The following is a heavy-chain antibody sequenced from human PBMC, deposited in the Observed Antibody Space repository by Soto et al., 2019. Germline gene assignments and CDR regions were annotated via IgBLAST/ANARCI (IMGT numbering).Heavy chain of an antibody. V-gene: IGHV4-59*12. CDR2: IYYSGST. D-gene: IGHD3-22*01. CDR1: GGSISSYY. Sequence: SETLSLTCTVSGGSISSYYWSWIRQPPGKELQYIGYIYYSGSTNYNPSLKSRVTISDDTSTNQFSLRLTSVTAADTAVYYCARVYYYDSTGYYWHTFDIWGQGTVVTVSS. J-gene: IGHJ3*02. CDR3: ARVYYYDSTGYYWHTFDI.